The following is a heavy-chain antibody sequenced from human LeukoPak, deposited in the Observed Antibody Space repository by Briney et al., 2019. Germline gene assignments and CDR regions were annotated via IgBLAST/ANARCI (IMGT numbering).Heavy chain of an antibody. CDR1: GGSISSSSYY. V-gene: IGHV4-39*07. Sequence: SETLSLTCTVSGGSISSSSYYWGWIRQPRGKGLEWIGSIYYSGSTYYNPSLKSRVTISVDTSKNQFSLKLSSVTAADTAVYYCARDPLYYGSGSLNFDYWGQGTLVTVSS. J-gene: IGHJ4*02. D-gene: IGHD3-10*01. CDR2: IYYSGST. CDR3: ARDPLYYGSGSLNFDY.